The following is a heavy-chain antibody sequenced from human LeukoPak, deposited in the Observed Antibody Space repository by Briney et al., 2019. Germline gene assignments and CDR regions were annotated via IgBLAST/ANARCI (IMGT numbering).Heavy chain of an antibody. Sequence: ASVKVSCKASGYSFADYYIHWVRQAPGQGLEWMGWVNPNSGGTNYAQKFQGRVTMTRDTSISTAYMELSRLRSDDTAVYYCAREISSGNYNWFDPWGQGTLVTVSS. D-gene: IGHD5-18*01. CDR3: AREISSGNYNWFDP. J-gene: IGHJ5*02. V-gene: IGHV1-2*02. CDR2: VNPNSGGT. CDR1: GYSFADYY.